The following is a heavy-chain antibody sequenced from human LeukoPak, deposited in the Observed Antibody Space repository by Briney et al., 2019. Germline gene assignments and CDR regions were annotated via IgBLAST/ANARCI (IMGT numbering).Heavy chain of an antibody. V-gene: IGHV4-31*03. J-gene: IGHJ4*02. CDR1: GGSISSGGYY. D-gene: IGHD3-22*01. CDR2: IYYSGSP. CDR3: ARGDYETSGYYFDY. Sequence: PSETLSLTCTVSGGSISSGGYYWSWIRQHPGKGLEWIGYIYYSGSPDYNPSLKSRVTISVDMSTNQFSLKLSSVTAADTAVYYCARGDYETSGYYFDYWGQGTLVTVSS.